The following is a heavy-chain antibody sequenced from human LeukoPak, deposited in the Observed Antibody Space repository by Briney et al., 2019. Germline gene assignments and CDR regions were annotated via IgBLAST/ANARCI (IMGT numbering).Heavy chain of an antibody. CDR3: AKDIGYSSSSPER. CDR1: GFTFDDYA. Sequence: GGSLRLSCAASGFTFDDYAMHWVRQAPGKGLEWVSGISWNSGSIGYADSVKGRFTISRDNAKNSLYLQMNSLRAEDTALYYCAKDIGYSSSSPERWGQGTLVTVSS. J-gene: IGHJ4*02. CDR2: ISWNSGSI. V-gene: IGHV3-9*01. D-gene: IGHD6-13*01.